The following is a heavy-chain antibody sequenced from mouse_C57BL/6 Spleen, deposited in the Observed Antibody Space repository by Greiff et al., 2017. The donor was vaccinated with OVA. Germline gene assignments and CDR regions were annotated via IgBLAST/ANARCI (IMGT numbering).Heavy chain of an antibody. CDR1: GYSFTSYY. CDR2: IYPGSGNT. CDR3: AQIPDYYAMDY. J-gene: IGHJ4*01. V-gene: IGHV1-66*01. Sequence: VQLQQSGPELVKPGASVKISCKASGYSFTSYYIHWVKQRPGQGLEWIGWIYPGSGNTKYNEKFKGKATLTADTSSSTAYMQLSSLTSEDSAVYYCAQIPDYYAMDYWGQGTSVTVSS.